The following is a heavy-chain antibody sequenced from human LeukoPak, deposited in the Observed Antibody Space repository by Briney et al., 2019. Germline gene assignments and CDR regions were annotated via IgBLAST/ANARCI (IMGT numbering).Heavy chain of an antibody. CDR1: GFTFSSYS. CDR2: ISSSSSTI. J-gene: IGHJ4*02. CDR3: ARESFVEQLWLYNPFDY. Sequence: GGSLRLSCAASGFTFSSYSMNWVRQAPGKGLEWVSYISSSSSTIYYADSVKGRFTISRDNAKNSLYLQMNSLRAEDTAVYYCARESFVEQLWLYNPFDYWGQGTLVTVSS. V-gene: IGHV3-48*01. D-gene: IGHD5-18*01.